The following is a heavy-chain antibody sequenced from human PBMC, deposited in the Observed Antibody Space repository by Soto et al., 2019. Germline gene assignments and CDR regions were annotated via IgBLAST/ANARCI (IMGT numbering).Heavy chain of an antibody. CDR3: ARESEDLTSNFDY. J-gene: IGHJ4*02. Sequence: GSLRLSCAASGFTFTRYSMSWVRQAPGKGLEWVSSISSTTNYIYYGDSMKGRFTISRDNAKNSLYLEMNSLRAEDTAVYYCARESEDLTSNFDYWGQGTLVTVSS. CDR1: GFTFTRYS. CDR2: ISSTTNYI. V-gene: IGHV3-21*06.